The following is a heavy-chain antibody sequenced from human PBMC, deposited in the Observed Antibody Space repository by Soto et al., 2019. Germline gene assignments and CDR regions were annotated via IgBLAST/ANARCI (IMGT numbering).Heavy chain of an antibody. CDR3: ARPSGSYLFYFDY. Sequence: QLQLQESGPGLVKPSETLSLTCTVSGGSISSSSYYWGWIRQPPGKGLEWIGIIYYSGSTYYNPSLKSRVTISVDTSKNQFSLKLSSVTAADTAVYYCARPSGSYLFYFDYWGQGTLVTVSS. V-gene: IGHV4-39*01. J-gene: IGHJ4*02. CDR1: GGSISSSSYY. CDR2: IYYSGST. D-gene: IGHD3-10*01.